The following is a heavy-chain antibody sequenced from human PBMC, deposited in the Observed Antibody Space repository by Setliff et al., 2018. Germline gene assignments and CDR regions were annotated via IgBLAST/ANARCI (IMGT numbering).Heavy chain of an antibody. J-gene: IGHJ4*02. CDR3: SKAARYFDFWSGFPAVDS. V-gene: IGHV5-51*01. CDR1: GYNFGNYW. CDR2: IYPGDSDT. D-gene: IGHD3-3*01. Sequence: LGESLKISCKGFGYNFGNYWIAWVRQRPGKGLEWMGIIYPGDSDTRYSPSFQGQVTISGDKSISTAYLSWSSLKASDTAMYYCSKAARYFDFWSGFPAVDSWGQGTMVTVSS.